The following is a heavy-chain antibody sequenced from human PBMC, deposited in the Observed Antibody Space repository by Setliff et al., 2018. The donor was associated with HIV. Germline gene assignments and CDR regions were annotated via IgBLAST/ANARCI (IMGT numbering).Heavy chain of an antibody. CDR3: ARDRGPYYDILTGYYDY. J-gene: IGHJ4*02. CDR1: GFTFSSYS. CDR2: ISSSSSYI. Sequence: GGSLRLSCAASGFTFSSYSMNWVRQAPGKGLEWVSSISSSSSYIYYADSVKGRFTISRDNAKNSLYLQMNSLRAEDTAVYYCARDRGPYYDILTGYYDYWGQGTLVTAPQ. D-gene: IGHD3-9*01. V-gene: IGHV3-21*01.